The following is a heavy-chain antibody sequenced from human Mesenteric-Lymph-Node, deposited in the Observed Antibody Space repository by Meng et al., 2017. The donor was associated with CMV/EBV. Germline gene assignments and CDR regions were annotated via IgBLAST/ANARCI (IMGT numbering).Heavy chain of an antibody. CDR1: GFSFSYYG. D-gene: IGHD1-14*01. CDR2: ITSSGNYM. Sequence: GESLKISCEASGFSFSYYGMNWVRQAPGKGLEWVSSITSSGNYMYYADSVKGRFTISRDSAKDSLYLQMNSLRADDTAVYYCATYHRGPEYYLDHWGQGTLVTVSS. V-gene: IGHV3-21*04. J-gene: IGHJ4*02. CDR3: ATYHRGPEYYLDH.